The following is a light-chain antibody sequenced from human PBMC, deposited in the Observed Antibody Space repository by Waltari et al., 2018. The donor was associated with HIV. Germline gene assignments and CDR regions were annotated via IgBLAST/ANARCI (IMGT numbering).Light chain of an antibody. CDR1: SSNIGAGYD. Sequence: QSVLAQPPSVSGAPGQRVTISCTGSSSNIGAGYDVHWYQQLPGTAPKFLIYGNTNRPSGVPDRCSGSQSGSSASLAITGLQAEDEADYYCQSYDTSLSAYVFGTGTKVTVL. CDR3: QSYDTSLSAYV. J-gene: IGLJ1*01. V-gene: IGLV1-40*01. CDR2: GNT.